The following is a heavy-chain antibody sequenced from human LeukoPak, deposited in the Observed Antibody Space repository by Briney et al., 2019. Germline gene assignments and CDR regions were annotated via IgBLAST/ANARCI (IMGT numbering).Heavy chain of an antibody. CDR3: AKPRTYYYDSPLLG. CDR2: ISRSCGST. CDR1: GFTFSSYA. Sequence: GGSLKLSCAASGFTFSSYAMSWVRQAPGKGLEWVSAISRSCGSTYYADSVKGRFTISRDNSKNTLYLQMNSLRAEDTAVYYCAKPRTYYYDSPLLGWGQGTLVTVSS. D-gene: IGHD3-22*01. V-gene: IGHV3-23*01. J-gene: IGHJ4*02.